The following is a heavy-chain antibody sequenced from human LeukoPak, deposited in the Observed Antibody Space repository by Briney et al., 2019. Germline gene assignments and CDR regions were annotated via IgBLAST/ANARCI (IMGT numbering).Heavy chain of an antibody. J-gene: IGHJ4*02. V-gene: IGHV3-23*01. CDR2: ISGSGGST. CDR1: GSTFSSYA. Sequence: PGGSLRLSCAASGSTFSSYAMSWVRQAPGQGLESVSAISGSGGSTYYADSVKGRFTISRDNSKNTLYLQLNSLRAEDTAVYYCAKDFFGSGSSLYNYFDYWGQGTLVTVSS. D-gene: IGHD6-13*01. CDR3: AKDFFGSGSSLYNYFDY.